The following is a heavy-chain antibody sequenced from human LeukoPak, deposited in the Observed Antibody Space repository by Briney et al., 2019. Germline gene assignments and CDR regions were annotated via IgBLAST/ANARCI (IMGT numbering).Heavy chain of an antibody. CDR2: ISAYNGNT. J-gene: IGHJ6*03. CDR1: GYTFTSYG. V-gene: IGHV1-18*01. Sequence: ASVKVSCKASGYTFTSYGISWVRQAPGQGLEWMGWISAYNGNTNYAQKLQGRVTMTTDTSTSTAYMELRSLRSDDTAVYYCARVSSYYYDSSGYYGLPYYYYYMDVWGKGTTVTISS. D-gene: IGHD3-22*01. CDR3: ARVSSYYYDSSGYYGLPYYYYYMDV.